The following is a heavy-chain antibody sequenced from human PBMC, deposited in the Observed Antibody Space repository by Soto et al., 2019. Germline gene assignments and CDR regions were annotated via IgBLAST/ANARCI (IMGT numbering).Heavy chain of an antibody. CDR3: AKSRDAYSIYYFYGMED. CDR1: GFTFRNYG. D-gene: IGHD4-4*01. Sequence: GGSLRLSCAASGFTFRNYGMHWVRQAPGKGLEWVAVIFYDGGREEYADSVKGRFTISRDNSNNTLFLQMNSLRAEVTAVYFCAKSRDAYSIYYFYGMEDWGQGTTVTVSS. CDR2: IFYDGGRE. V-gene: IGHV3-30*18. J-gene: IGHJ6*02.